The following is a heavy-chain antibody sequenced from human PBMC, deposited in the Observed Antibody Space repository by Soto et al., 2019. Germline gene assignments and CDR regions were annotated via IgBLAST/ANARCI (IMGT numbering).Heavy chain of an antibody. CDR3: ARLGYCSSTSCYATGYYYYMDV. Sequence: GASVKVSCKASGYTFTSYGISWVRQAPGQGLEWMGWISAYNGNTNYAQKLQGRVTMTTDTSTSTAHMELRSLRSDDTAVYYCARLGYCSSTSCYATGYYYYMDVWGKGTTVTVSS. D-gene: IGHD2-2*01. CDR1: GYTFTSYG. V-gene: IGHV1-18*01. J-gene: IGHJ6*03. CDR2: ISAYNGNT.